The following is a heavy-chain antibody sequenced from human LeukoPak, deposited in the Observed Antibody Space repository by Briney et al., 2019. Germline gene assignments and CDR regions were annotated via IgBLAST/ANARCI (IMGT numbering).Heavy chain of an antibody. CDR1: GFTFGDYA. CDR2: INHNGST. Sequence: GSLRLSCTASGFTFGDYAMSWIRQPPGKGLEWIGEINHNGSTNYNPSLKSRVTISVDTSKNQFSLKLSSVTAADTAVYYCARTVVPLGFDIWGQGTMVTVSS. CDR3: ARTVVPLGFDI. J-gene: IGHJ3*02. D-gene: IGHD2-2*01. V-gene: IGHV4-34*01.